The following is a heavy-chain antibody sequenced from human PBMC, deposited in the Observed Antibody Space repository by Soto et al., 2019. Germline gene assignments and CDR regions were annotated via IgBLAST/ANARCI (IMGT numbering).Heavy chain of an antibody. CDR1: GYTFTSYY. D-gene: IGHD3-22*01. Sequence: ASVKVSCKASGYTFTSYYMHWVRQAPGQGLEWMGIINPSGGSTSYAQKFQGRVTMTGDTSTSTVYMELSSLRSEDTAVYYCARDLGTYYYDSSGPLMVWYGMDVWGQGTTVTVSS. CDR3: ARDLGTYYYDSSGPLMVWYGMDV. CDR2: INPSGGST. J-gene: IGHJ6*02. V-gene: IGHV1-46*01.